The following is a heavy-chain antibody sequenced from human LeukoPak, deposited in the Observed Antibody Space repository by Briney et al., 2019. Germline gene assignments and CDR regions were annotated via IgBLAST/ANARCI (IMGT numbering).Heavy chain of an antibody. CDR3: ARGSVYFDY. Sequence: SETLSLTCTVSGGSISSYYWSWIRQPPGKGPEWIGYIYYSGSTNYNPSLKSRVTISVDTSKNQFSLKLSSVTAADTAVYYCARGSVYFDYWGQGTLVTVPS. V-gene: IGHV4-59*01. CDR2: IYYSGST. CDR1: GGSISSYY. J-gene: IGHJ4*02.